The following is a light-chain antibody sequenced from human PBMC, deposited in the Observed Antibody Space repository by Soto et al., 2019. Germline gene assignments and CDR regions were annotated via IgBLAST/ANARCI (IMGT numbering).Light chain of an antibody. V-gene: IGLV2-14*01. CDR2: EVT. J-gene: IGLJ2*01. CDR1: SSDVGAYNY. CDR3: SSYPRGSTLVF. Sequence: QSALTQPASVSGSPGQSITISCTGSSSDVGAYNYVSWYQQHPGKAPRLMIYEVTNRPSGVSNRFSGSKSGNTASLTISGLRAEDEADYYCSSYPRGSTLVFFGGRHKLAVL.